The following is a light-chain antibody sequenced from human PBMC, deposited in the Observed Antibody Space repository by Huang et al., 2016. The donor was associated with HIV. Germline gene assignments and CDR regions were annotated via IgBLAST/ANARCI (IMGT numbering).Light chain of an antibody. CDR3: QQRSNWPPVYT. J-gene: IGKJ2*01. V-gene: IGKV3-11*01. Sequence: IVLTQSPATLSLSPGEGATLSCRASQRVSGYLAWYQQKPGQAHRLLIYDASTRATGVPVRFSGSGSGTDFTLTISSLEPEDFAVYYCQQRSNWPPVYTFGRGTKLDI. CDR2: DAS. CDR1: QRVSGY.